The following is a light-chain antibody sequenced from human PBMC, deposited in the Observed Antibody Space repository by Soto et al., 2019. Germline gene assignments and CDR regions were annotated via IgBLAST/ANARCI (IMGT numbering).Light chain of an antibody. CDR3: QQYKSYWT. J-gene: IGKJ1*01. CDR2: AAS. V-gene: IGKV1-5*01. CDR1: QSISRY. Sequence: DIQMTQSPSSLSASVGDRITITCRASQSISRYLNWYQHKPGKAPKLLINAASSLESGVPSRFSGSGSGTEFTLTISSLQPDDFATYYCQQYKSYWTFGQGTRWIS.